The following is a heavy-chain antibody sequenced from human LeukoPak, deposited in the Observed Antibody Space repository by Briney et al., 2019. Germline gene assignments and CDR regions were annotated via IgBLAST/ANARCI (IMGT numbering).Heavy chain of an antibody. CDR2: ISGSGGST. CDR3: ARDPFLWFGESSAPWFDP. D-gene: IGHD3-10*01. CDR1: GFTFSSYA. Sequence: GGSLRLSCAASGFTFSSYAMSWVRQAPGKGLEWVSAISGSGGSTYYADSVKGRFTISRDNSKNTLYLQMNSLRAEDTAVYYCARDPFLWFGESSAPWFDPWGQGTLVTVSS. V-gene: IGHV3-23*01. J-gene: IGHJ5*02.